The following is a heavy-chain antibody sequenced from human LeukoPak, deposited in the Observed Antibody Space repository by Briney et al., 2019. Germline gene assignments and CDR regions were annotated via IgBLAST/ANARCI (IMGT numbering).Heavy chain of an antibody. CDR1: GVTFNNYG. D-gene: IGHD2-2*01. CDR2: IWYDVSNE. J-gene: IGHJ4*02. Sequence: GGSLRLSCAASGVTFNNYGMHWVRQAPGKGLEWVTFIWYDVSNEYYADSVKGRFTISRDDSKNTLYLRLNSLRAEGTAVYYCAKSYCSSSSCFDFDYWGQGALVTVSS. V-gene: IGHV3-30*02. CDR3: AKSYCSSSSCFDFDY.